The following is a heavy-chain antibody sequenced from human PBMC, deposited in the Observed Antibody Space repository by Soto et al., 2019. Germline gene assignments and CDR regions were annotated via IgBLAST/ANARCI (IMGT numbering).Heavy chain of an antibody. CDR2: INIYNGNT. D-gene: IGHD1-26*01. CDR3: ARVGVGVTAPDFDY. J-gene: IGHJ4*02. CDR1: GYIFTTYA. V-gene: IGHV1-18*01. Sequence: QVQLVQSGAEVKKPGASVKVSCKASGYIFTTYAITWVRQAPGQELEWMGWINIYNGNTNYAQKLQGRVTMTTDTSTSTAYMELRSLRSDDTAVYYCARVGVGVTAPDFDYWGQGTLVTVSS.